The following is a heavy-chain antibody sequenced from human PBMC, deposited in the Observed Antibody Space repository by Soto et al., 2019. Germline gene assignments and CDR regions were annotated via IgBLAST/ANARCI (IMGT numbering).Heavy chain of an antibody. CDR2: IKKKADGGTT. CDR1: GFTFSNAW. D-gene: IGHD6-19*01. J-gene: IGHJ4*02. Sequence: EVQLVESGGGLVKPGGSLRLSCAASGFTFSNAWMSWVRQAPGKGLEWVGLIKKKADGGTTDYAAPLKGRFTISRDDSKNTLYLQMSSLKIGDTAVYYCRTQWLDWGQGTLVTVSS. V-gene: IGHV3-15*01. CDR3: RTQWLD.